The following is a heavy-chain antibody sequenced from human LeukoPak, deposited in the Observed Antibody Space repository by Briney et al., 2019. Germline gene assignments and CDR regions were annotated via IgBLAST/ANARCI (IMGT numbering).Heavy chain of an antibody. D-gene: IGHD2-15*01. J-gene: IGHJ4*02. Sequence: SETLSLTCTVSGDSITSYYWTWIRQPPGKGLELIGYVHHSGSTNYNPSLKSRLTISVDTSKNQFSLKLTSVSAADTAVYYCARHNSYLVSAAYDYWGQGALVTVSS. CDR2: VHHSGST. CDR3: ARHNSYLVSAAYDY. V-gene: IGHV4-59*01. CDR1: GDSITSYY.